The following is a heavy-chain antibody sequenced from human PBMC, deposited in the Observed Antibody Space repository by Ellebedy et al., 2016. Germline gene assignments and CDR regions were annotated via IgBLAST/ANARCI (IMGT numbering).Heavy chain of an antibody. D-gene: IGHD3-9*01. Sequence: GESLKISXAASGFSFINYAMTWVRQPPGKGLEWVSGISGGGSSTSYADSVKGRFTTSRDNSKNTLYLQMNSLRGEDTALYYCAKPPAGILTGFYPEAAFDIWGQGTMVTVSS. CDR2: ISGGGSST. V-gene: IGHV3-23*01. J-gene: IGHJ3*02. CDR1: GFSFINYA. CDR3: AKPPAGILTGFYPEAAFDI.